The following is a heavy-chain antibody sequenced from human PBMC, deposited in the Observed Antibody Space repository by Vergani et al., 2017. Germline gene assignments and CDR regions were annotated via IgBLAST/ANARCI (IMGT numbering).Heavy chain of an antibody. D-gene: IGHD2-2*01. V-gene: IGHV3-7*03. Sequence: EVQLVESGGGLVQPGGSLRLSCAASGFIFSSYWMTWVRQAPGKGWEWVANIKQDGSEKYHVDSVKGRFTISRDDAKNSLYLQMNTLRAEDTAVYYCATSLTAAIREGLDYWGQGTLVTVSS. J-gene: IGHJ4*02. CDR2: IKQDGSEK. CDR3: ATSLTAAIREGLDY. CDR1: GFIFSSYW.